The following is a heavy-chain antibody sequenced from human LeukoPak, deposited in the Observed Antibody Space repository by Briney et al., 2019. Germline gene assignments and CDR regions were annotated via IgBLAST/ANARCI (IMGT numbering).Heavy chain of an antibody. D-gene: IGHD1-26*01. CDR1: GFTFSTYA. CDR2: ISYDGSNI. V-gene: IGHV3-30*04. Sequence: QPGRSLRLSCVASGFTFSTYAMHWVRQAPGKGLEWVAVISYDGSNIYYADSVKGRFTISRDNSKNTLYLQMNSLRGDDTAVYHCARTRLIVGASTLGGPFDYWGQGTLVTVSS. J-gene: IGHJ4*02. CDR3: ARTRLIVGASTLGGPFDY.